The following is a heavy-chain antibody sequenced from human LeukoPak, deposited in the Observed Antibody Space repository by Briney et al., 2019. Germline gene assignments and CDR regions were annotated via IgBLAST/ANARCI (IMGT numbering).Heavy chain of an antibody. CDR3: ARALWSGPVYYGMDV. V-gene: IGHV3-21*01. D-gene: IGHD3-10*01. J-gene: IGHJ6*02. Sequence: GGSLKLSCAASGFTFSNYNFYWVRQAPGKGLEWVSSISSTSSYIYYADSMKGRFTISRDNAKNSLYLQMNSLRAEDTAVYYCARALWSGPVYYGMDVWGQGTTVTVSS. CDR1: GFTFSNYN. CDR2: ISSTSSYI.